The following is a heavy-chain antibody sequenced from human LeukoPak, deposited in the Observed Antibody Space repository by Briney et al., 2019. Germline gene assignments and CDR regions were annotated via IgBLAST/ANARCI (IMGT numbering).Heavy chain of an antibody. Sequence: PGRSLRLSCAASGFTFSSYGMHWVRQAPGKGLEWVAVISYDGSNKYYADSVKGRFTISRDNSKNTLYLQMNSLRAEDTAVYYCARDLGAAAGMGRVRGEFDYWGQGTLVTVSS. CDR3: ARDLGAAAGMGRVRGEFDY. CDR1: GFTFSSYG. V-gene: IGHV3-30*03. D-gene: IGHD6-13*01. CDR2: ISYDGSNK. J-gene: IGHJ4*02.